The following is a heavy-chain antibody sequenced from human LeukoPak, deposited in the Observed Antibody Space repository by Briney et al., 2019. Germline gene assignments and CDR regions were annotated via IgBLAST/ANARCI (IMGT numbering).Heavy chain of an antibody. Sequence: ASVKVSCKASGYTFTSYDINWVRQATGQGLEWMGWMSPNSGNTGYAQKFQGRVTMTRNTSISTAYMELSSLRSEDTAVYYCARGNTTYDFWSGYYLPRYYYYYMDVWGKGTTVTVSS. CDR2: MSPNSGNT. D-gene: IGHD3-3*01. J-gene: IGHJ6*03. CDR1: GYTFTSYD. CDR3: ARGNTTYDFWSGYYLPRYYYYYMDV. V-gene: IGHV1-8*01.